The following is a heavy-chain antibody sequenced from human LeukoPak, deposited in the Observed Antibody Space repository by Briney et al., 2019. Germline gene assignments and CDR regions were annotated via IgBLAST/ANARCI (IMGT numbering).Heavy chain of an antibody. CDR1: GLTFSDFY. CDR2: ISSSGDTI. J-gene: IGHJ4*02. CDR3: ARGHHGLEY. D-gene: IGHD4-17*01. V-gene: IGHV3-11*01. Sequence: GGSLRLSCAASGLTFSDFYMSWIRQAPGKGLEWVSHISSSGDTIYYADSVRGRFTISRDNAKNSLYLQMNSLRADDTALYYCARGHHGLEYRGQGALVIVSS.